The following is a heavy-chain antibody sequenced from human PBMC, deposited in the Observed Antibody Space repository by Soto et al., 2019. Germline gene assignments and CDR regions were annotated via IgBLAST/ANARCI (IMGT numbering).Heavy chain of an antibody. D-gene: IGHD3-9*01. V-gene: IGHV1-69*02. Sequence: SVKVSCKASGGTFSSYSICWVRHAPGKGLEWMGRIIPILGIANYAQKFQGRVTITADKSTSTAYMELSSLRSEDTAVYYCAVTTPGYFDRVNWFDPWGQGTLVTVSS. CDR2: IIPILGIA. J-gene: IGHJ5*02. CDR1: GGTFSSYS. CDR3: AVTTPGYFDRVNWFDP.